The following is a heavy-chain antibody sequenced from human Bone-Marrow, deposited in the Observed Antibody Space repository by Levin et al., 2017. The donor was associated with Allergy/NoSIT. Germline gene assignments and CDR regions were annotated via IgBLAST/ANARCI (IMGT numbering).Heavy chain of an antibody. D-gene: IGHD6-13*01. J-gene: IGHJ5*02. CDR2: ISAYNGDT. Sequence: GESLKISCKASGYTFSSYGISWVRQAPGQGLEWMGWISAYNGDTNYPQKLQGRVTMTTDTSTSTVYMEVRSLRSDDTAVYYCASHIAAAGTPNWFDPWGQGTLVTVSS. CDR3: ASHIAAAGTPNWFDP. CDR1: GYTFSSYG. V-gene: IGHV1-18*01.